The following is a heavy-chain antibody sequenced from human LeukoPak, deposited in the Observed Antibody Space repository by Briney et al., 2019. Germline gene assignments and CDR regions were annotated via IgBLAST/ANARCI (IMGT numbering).Heavy chain of an antibody. J-gene: IGHJ3*01. CDR1: GFTFSSYG. Sequence: GGSLRLACAASGFTFSSYGMHWGRQAPGKGLEWVAVISYDGSNKYYADSVKGRFTISRDNSKNTLYLEMNSLRVGDTSMYYCAKDPNGDYVGAFDFWGLGTMVPVSS. V-gene: IGHV3-30*18. CDR2: ISYDGSNK. D-gene: IGHD4-17*01. CDR3: AKDPNGDYVGAFDF.